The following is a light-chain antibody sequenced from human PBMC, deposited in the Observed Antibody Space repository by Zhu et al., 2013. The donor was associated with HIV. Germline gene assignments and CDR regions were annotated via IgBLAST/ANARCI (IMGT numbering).Light chain of an antibody. J-gene: IGKJ1*01. Sequence: EIVMTQSPATLSVSPGERATLSCRASQSVSSNLAWYQQKPGQAPRLLIYGASRRAIGIPDKFSGSGSGTDFTLTISRLEPEDFAVYYCQQYGTLPWTFGQGT. CDR3: QQYGTLPWT. CDR1: QSVSSN. V-gene: IGKV3-20*01. CDR2: GAS.